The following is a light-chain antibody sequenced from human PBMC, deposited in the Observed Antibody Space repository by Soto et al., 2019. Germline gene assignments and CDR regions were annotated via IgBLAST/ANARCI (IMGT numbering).Light chain of an antibody. CDR2: DVN. J-gene: IGLJ1*01. Sequence: QSALTQPASVSGFPGQSITISCTGTSKDVGGYNYVSWYQKHPGKAPKLKIYDVNKRPSGVSNRFSGFKSGNTASLTISGLQAEDEADYYCSSYSNTSTLYVFGTGTKVTVL. V-gene: IGLV2-14*01. CDR3: SSYSNTSTLYV. CDR1: SKDVGGYNY.